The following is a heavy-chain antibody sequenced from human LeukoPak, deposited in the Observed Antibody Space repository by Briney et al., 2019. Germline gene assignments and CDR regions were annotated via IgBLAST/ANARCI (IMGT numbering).Heavy chain of an antibody. D-gene: IGHD3-3*01. CDR2: ITSSSRTK. CDR1: GFTFSIYS. Sequence: PGGSLRLSCAASGFTFSIYSMNWVRQAPGKGLEGVSYITSSSRTKYYADSVKGRFIISRDNAKNSLYLQMNSLRAEDTAVYYCARHGDFWSGYYVDYWGQGTLVTVSS. CDR3: ARHGDFWSGYYVDY. V-gene: IGHV3-48*01. J-gene: IGHJ4*02.